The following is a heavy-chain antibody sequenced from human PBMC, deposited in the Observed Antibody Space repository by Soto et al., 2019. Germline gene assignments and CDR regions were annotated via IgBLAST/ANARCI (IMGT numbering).Heavy chain of an antibody. CDR2: IYSGGST. V-gene: IGHV3-53*04. CDR1: GFTVSSNY. D-gene: IGHD3-9*01. J-gene: IGHJ4*02. Sequence: GESLKISCAASGFTVSSNYMSWVRQAPGKGLEWVSVIYSGGSTYYADSVKGRFTISRHNSKNTLYLQMNSLRAEDTAVYYCARGDILTGPLFDYWGQGTLVTVSS. CDR3: ARGDILTGPLFDY.